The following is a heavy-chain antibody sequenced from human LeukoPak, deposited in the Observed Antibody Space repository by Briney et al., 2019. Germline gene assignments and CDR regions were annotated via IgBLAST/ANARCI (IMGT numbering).Heavy chain of an antibody. CDR1: GFTFSSYA. J-gene: IGHJ4*02. D-gene: IGHD3-22*01. CDR2: ISGSGGST. V-gene: IGHV3-23*01. CDR3: AKAGYYDNSSYHNREAGKFDY. Sequence: PGGSLRLSCAASGFTFSSYAMNWVRQAPGKGLEWVSAISGSGGSTYYADSVKGRFTISRDNSKNTLYLQMNSQRADDTAVYYCAKAGYYDNSSYHNREAGKFDYWGQGTLVTVSS.